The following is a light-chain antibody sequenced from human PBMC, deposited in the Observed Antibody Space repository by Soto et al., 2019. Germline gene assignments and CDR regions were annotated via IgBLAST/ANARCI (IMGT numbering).Light chain of an antibody. CDR3: SSYTSSSTLV. J-gene: IGLJ2*01. V-gene: IGLV2-14*01. Sequence: QSALTQPASVSGSPGQSITISCTGTSSDVGGYNYVSWYQQHPGKAPKLMIYEVSNRPSEVSNRFSGSKSGNTASLTISGLQAEDEADYYCSSYTSSSTLVFGGGTKFTVL. CDR2: EVS. CDR1: SSDVGGYNY.